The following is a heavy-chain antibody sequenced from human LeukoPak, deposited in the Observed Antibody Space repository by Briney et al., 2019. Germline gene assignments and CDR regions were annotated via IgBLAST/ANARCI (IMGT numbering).Heavy chain of an antibody. CDR3: ARKLSPNWFDP. J-gene: IGHJ5*02. D-gene: IGHD1-1*01. V-gene: IGHV4-39*07. Sequence: PSETLSLTCTVSGGSIRSSYYYWGWIRQPPGKGLEWIGSIYDSGSTYYNPSLKSRVTISVDKSKNQFSLKLGSVTAADTAVYYCARKLSPNWFDPWGQGTLVTVSS. CDR1: GGSIRSSYYY. CDR2: IYDSGST.